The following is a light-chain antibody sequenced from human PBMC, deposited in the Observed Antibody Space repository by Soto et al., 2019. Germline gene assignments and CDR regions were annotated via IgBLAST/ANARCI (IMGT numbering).Light chain of an antibody. CDR1: QPVRNNY. J-gene: IGKJ4*01. V-gene: IGKV3-20*01. CDR2: DAS. CDR3: QQFRSYPLT. Sequence: VLTQSPRSLYLSPGERATLSCRASQPVRNNYLAWYQQKPGQAPRLLIYDASSRATGIPDRFSGGGSGTDFTLTISRLEPEDFAVYYCQQFRSYPLTFGGGTKVDIK.